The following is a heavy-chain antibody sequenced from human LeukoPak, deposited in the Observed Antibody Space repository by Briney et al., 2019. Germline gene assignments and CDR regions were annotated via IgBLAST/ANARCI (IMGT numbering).Heavy chain of an antibody. CDR3: APEAGYYYDSSGYYYSSDNWFDP. CDR1: GGTFSSYA. Sequence: ASVKVSCKASGGTFSSYAISWVRQAPGQGLEWMGWINPNSGGTNYAQKFQGRVTMTRDTSISTAYMELSRLRSDDTAVYYCAPEAGYYYDSSGYYYSSDNWFDPWGQGTLVTVSS. J-gene: IGHJ5*02. CDR2: INPNSGGT. V-gene: IGHV1-2*02. D-gene: IGHD3-22*01.